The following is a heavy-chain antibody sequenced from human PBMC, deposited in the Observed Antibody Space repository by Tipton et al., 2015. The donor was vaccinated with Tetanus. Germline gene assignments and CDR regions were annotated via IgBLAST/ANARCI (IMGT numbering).Heavy chain of an antibody. D-gene: IGHD2-8*02. J-gene: IGHJ6*02. CDR2: ISWNSGTI. CDR3: AKGTGYYGMDA. V-gene: IGHV3-9*01. CDR1: GFTFDDYA. Sequence: SLRLSCAASGFTFDDYAMHWVRQAPGKGLEWVSGISWNSGTIGYADSVKGRFTISRDNAKNSLYLQMNSLRAEDTALYYCAKGTGYYGMDAWGQGTTVTVSS.